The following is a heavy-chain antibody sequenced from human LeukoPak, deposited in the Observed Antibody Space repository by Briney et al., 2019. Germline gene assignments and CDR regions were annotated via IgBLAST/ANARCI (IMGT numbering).Heavy chain of an antibody. V-gene: IGHV3-30*03. Sequence: PGGSLRLSCAASGFTFSSYGMHWVRQAPGKGLEWVAVISYDGSNKYYADSVKGRLTISRDNSKNTLYLQMNSLRAEDTAVYYCASLDTAMEYLDYWGQGTLVTVSS. CDR2: ISYDGSNK. J-gene: IGHJ4*02. D-gene: IGHD5-18*01. CDR1: GFTFSSYG. CDR3: ASLDTAMEYLDY.